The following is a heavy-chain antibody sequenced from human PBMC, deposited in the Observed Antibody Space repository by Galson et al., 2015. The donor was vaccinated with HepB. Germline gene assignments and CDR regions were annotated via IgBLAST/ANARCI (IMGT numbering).Heavy chain of an antibody. CDR1: GYTFTSYD. Sequence: SVKVSCKASGYTFTSYDINWVRQATGQGLEWMGWMNPNSGNTNYAQKLQGRVTMTTDTSTSTAYMELRSLRSDDTAVYYCARVVSSGSYYYLDYWGQGTLVTVSS. D-gene: IGHD6-19*01. J-gene: IGHJ4*02. CDR3: ARVVSSGSYYYLDY. V-gene: IGHV1-18*01. CDR2: MNPNSGNT.